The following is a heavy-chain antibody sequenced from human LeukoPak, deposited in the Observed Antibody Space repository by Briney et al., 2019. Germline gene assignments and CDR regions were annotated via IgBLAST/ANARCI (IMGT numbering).Heavy chain of an antibody. J-gene: IGHJ3*02. D-gene: IGHD3-22*01. CDR2: ISGNDDRT. CDR1: GLTFSSYA. Sequence: GGSLRLSCAASGLTFSSYAMHWVRQAPGKGLEWVSAISGNDDRTYYADSVKGRFTISRDNSKNTLYLQMNSLRAEDTAVYYCASRISMIVVVSDDAFDIWGQGTMVTVSS. CDR3: ASRISMIVVVSDDAFDI. V-gene: IGHV3-23*01.